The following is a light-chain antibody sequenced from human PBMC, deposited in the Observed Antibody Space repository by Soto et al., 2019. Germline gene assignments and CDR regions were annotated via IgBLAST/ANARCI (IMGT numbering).Light chain of an antibody. J-gene: IGLJ1*01. CDR3: AAGDDSRNGYV. V-gene: IGLV1-44*01. CDR2: SNN. Sequence: QSVLTQPPSASGTPGQRVTISCSGSSSNIGSNTVNWYQQLPGTAPKLLIYSNNQRPSGVPDRFSGSKSGTSASLAISGFQSEDEADYYCAAGDDSRNGYVFGTGTKVTVL. CDR1: SSNIGSNT.